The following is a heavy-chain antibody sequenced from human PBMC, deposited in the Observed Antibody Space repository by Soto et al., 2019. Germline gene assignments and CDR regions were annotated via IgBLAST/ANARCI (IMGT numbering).Heavy chain of an antibody. CDR2: TWNKDNDYRT. CDR1: GFSLSDHN. V-gene: IGHV3-72*01. CDR3: VALLYGYPY. Sequence: EVQVVESGGGLVQPGGSLRLSCAASGFSLSDHNMDWVRQAPGKGLEWIGRTWNKDNDYRTDYAASAKGKFTISRDNSRNSMYLQMSSLRTEDTALYYCVALLYGYPYWGQGTLVTVSS. J-gene: IGHJ4*01. D-gene: IGHD5-18*01.